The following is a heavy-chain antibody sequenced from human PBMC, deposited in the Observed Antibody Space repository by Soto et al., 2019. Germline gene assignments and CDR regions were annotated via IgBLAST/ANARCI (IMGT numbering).Heavy chain of an antibody. Sequence: SETLSLTCAVFGGSFSGYYWSWIRQPPGKGLEWIGEINHRGSTNYNPSLKSRVTMSVDTSKNQFSLKLTSMTAADTALYYCAKGRYDFWSPYYFDSWGQGTLVTVSS. D-gene: IGHD3-3*01. J-gene: IGHJ4*02. CDR1: GGSFSGYY. CDR2: INHRGST. CDR3: AKGRYDFWSPYYFDS. V-gene: IGHV4-34*01.